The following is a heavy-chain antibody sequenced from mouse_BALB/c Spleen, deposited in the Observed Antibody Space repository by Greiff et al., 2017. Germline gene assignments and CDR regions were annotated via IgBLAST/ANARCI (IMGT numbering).Heavy chain of an antibody. CDR3: AKCGYCDYGEGIDN. CDR2: IAPANGNT. J-gene: IGHJ2*01. D-gene: IGHD2-4*01. V-gene: IGHV14-3*02. CDR1: GFNFTDTY. Sequence: EVQLQQSGAELVKPGASVKLSCTASGFNFTDTYMHWVKQSPEQGLEWLGRIAPANGNTKDEPKFQGKATITADTSSHTAYLQLSSLTSEDTAVYYCAKCGYCDYGEGIDNWGQGTTLAVYS.